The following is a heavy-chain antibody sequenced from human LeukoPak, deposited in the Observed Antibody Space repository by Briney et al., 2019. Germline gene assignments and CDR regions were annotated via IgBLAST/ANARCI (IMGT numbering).Heavy chain of an antibody. J-gene: IGHJ6*03. D-gene: IGHD3-16*01. CDR3: ARETSQKGAHYMDV. Sequence: PSETLSLTCSLTGGSISSSRSYWGWIRQTPGKGLEAVGSIYYNGDTYYNPSFKSRVSMSVDTAKNQISLILTSVTAADTAVYYCARETSQKGAHYMDVWGKGTTVTISS. CDR1: GGSISSSRSY. V-gene: IGHV4-39*07. CDR2: IYYNGDT.